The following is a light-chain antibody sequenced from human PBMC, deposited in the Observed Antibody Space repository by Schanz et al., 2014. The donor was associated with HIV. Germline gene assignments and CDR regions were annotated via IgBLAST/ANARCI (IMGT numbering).Light chain of an antibody. CDR2: TND. CDR3: AVWDDSLKGVV. J-gene: IGLJ3*02. V-gene: IGLV1-44*01. Sequence: QSVLTQPPSASGTPGQRVTISCSGSSSNIGSNSVSWYLQLPGTAPKLLIYTNDLRPSGVPDRFSGSKSGTSASLAISGLQSEDEAAYYCAVWDDSLKGVVFGGGTKLTVL. CDR1: SSNIGSNS.